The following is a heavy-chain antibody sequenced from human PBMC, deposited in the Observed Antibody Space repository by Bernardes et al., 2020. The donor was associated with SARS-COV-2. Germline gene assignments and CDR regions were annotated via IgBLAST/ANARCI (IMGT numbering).Heavy chain of an antibody. V-gene: IGHV3-23*01. CDR1: GFTFSSYA. CDR2: ISGSGGST. J-gene: IGHJ4*02. Sequence: GGSLRLSCSASGFTFSSYAMSWVRQAPGKGLEWVSAISGSGGSTYYADSVKGRFTISRDNSKNTLYLQMNSLRAEDTAVYYCAALRVGHGSYWGQGTLVTVSS. D-gene: IGHD1-26*01. CDR3: AALRVGHGSY.